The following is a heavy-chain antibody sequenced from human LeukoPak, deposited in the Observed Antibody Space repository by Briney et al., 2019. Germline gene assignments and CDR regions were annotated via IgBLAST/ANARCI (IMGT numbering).Heavy chain of an antibody. V-gene: IGHV3-30-3*01. CDR1: GFTFSSYA. CDR2: ISYDGSNK. Sequence: SGGSLRLSCAASGFTFSSYAMHWVRQAPGKGLEWVAVISYDGSNKYYADSVKGRFTISRDNSKNTLYLQMNSLRAEDTAVYYCATEIVVVAATPYDAFDIWGQGTMVTVSS. D-gene: IGHD2-15*01. CDR3: ATEIVVVAATPYDAFDI. J-gene: IGHJ3*02.